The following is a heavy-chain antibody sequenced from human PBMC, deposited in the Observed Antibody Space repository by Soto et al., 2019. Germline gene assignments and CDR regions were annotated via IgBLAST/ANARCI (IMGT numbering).Heavy chain of an antibody. CDR3: AKDERAVLLWFGEPQNNYYYYGMDV. Sequence: GGSLRLSCAASGFTFSSYAMSWVRQAPGKGLEWVSAISGSGGSTYYADSVKGRFTISRDNSKNTLYLQMNSLRAEDTAVYYCAKDERAVLLWFGEPQNNYYYYGMDVWGQGTTVTVSS. CDR2: ISGSGGST. V-gene: IGHV3-23*01. CDR1: GFTFSSYA. J-gene: IGHJ6*02. D-gene: IGHD3-10*01.